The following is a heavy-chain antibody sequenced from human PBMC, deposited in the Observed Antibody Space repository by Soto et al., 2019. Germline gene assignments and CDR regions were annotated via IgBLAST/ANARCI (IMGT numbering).Heavy chain of an antibody. V-gene: IGHV4-38-2*01. J-gene: IGHJ4*02. CDR1: GYSINSGYY. CDR3: ARARIVVAGTIVDY. D-gene: IGHD6-19*01. Sequence: SETLSLTCAVSGYSINSGYYCGWIRQPPGKGLEWIGSIYHSGNTYYNPSLKSRVTISVDTSKNHFSLKLSSVTAADTAVYYCARARIVVAGTIVDYWGQGTLVTVSS. CDR2: IYHSGNT.